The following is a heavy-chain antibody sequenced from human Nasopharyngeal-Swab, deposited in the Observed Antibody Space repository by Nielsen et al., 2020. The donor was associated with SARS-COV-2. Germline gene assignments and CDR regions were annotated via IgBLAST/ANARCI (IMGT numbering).Heavy chain of an antibody. Sequence: SLKISCAASGFTFDAYAMHWVRQAPGKGLEWVSGISWNSGSIGYADSVKGRFTISRDNAKNSLYLQMNSLRAEDTALYYCAKLPTAMDETYMDVWGKGTTVTVSS. V-gene: IGHV3-9*01. CDR3: AKLPTAMDETYMDV. CDR1: GFTFDAYA. CDR2: ISWNSGSI. D-gene: IGHD5-18*01. J-gene: IGHJ6*03.